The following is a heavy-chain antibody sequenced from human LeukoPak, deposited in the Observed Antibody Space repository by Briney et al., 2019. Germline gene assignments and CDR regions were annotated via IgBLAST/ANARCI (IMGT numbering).Heavy chain of an antibody. CDR1: GGSISSDY. CDR2: IYYSGST. CDR3: AREGVEMATIRAFDI. Sequence: SETLSLTCTVSGGSISSDYWSWIRQPPGKGLEWIGYIYYSGSTNYNPSLKSRVTISVDTFKTQFSLKLSPVTAADTAVYYCAREGVEMATIRAFDIWGQGTMVTVSS. D-gene: IGHD5-24*01. V-gene: IGHV4-59*01. J-gene: IGHJ3*02.